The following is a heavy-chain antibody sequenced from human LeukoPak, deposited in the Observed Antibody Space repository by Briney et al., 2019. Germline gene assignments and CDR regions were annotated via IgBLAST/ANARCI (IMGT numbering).Heavy chain of an antibody. V-gene: IGHV1-69*06. J-gene: IGHJ6*03. CDR2: IIPIFGTA. CDR3: ARVMIVPAAMDYYYYMDV. D-gene: IGHD2-2*01. CDR1: GGTFSSYA. Sequence: ASVKVCCKASGGTFSSYAISWVRQAPGQGLEWMGGIIPIFGTANYAQKFQGRVTITADKSTSTAYMELSSLRSEDTAVYYCARVMIVPAAMDYYYYMDVWGKGTTVTVSS.